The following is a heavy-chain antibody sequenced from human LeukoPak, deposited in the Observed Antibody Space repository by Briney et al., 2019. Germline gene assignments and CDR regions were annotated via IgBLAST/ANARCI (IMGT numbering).Heavy chain of an antibody. J-gene: IGHJ5*02. CDR3: ARMAGLSWFDP. V-gene: IGHV3-7*01. D-gene: IGHD5-24*01. Sequence: PGGSLRLSCAASGFTFSNYWMSWVRQAPGKGLEWVANIKEDGSEKYYVDSVKGRFTISRDNAKNSLYLQMNSLRAEDTAVSYCARMAGLSWFDPWGQGTLVTVSS. CDR2: IKEDGSEK. CDR1: GFTFSNYW.